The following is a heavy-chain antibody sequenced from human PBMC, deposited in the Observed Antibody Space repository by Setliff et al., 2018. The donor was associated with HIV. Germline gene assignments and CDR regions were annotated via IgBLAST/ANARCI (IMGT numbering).Heavy chain of an antibody. J-gene: IGHJ4*02. V-gene: IGHV4-38-2*01. CDR3: GLAMGGHCSDGRCYCFDL. Sequence: LSETLSLTCSVSGYSISSGYYWGWIRHSPGEGLEWIGSIHQSGTTSYSPSLKSRVSISIDRSKNQFSLRLSSVTAADTAVYYCGLAMGGHCSDGRCYCFDLWGQGALVTVSS. D-gene: IGHD2-15*01. CDR1: GYSISSGYY. CDR2: IHQSGTT.